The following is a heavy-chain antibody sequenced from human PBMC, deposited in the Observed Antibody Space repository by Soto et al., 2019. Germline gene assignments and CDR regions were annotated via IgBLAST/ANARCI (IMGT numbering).Heavy chain of an antibody. J-gene: IGHJ4*02. CDR2: VYYSGST. D-gene: IGHD3-22*01. Sequence: SGTLSLTCTVSGGSIRTYYWSWIRQPPGKGLEWIGYVYYSGSTNYSPSLKSRVTTSVDTSKNQFSLKLTSVTAADTAVYYCARATYYYDRSGYLYYFDYWGQGILVTVSS. V-gene: IGHV4-59*01. CDR1: GGSIRTYY. CDR3: ARATYYYDRSGYLYYFDY.